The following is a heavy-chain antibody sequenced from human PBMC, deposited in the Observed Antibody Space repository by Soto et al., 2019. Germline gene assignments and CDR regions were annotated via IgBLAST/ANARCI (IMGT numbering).Heavy chain of an antibody. V-gene: IGHV4-30-4*01. CDR2: IYYSGST. Sequence: PSETLSLTCTVSGGSISSGDYYWSWIRQPPGKGLEWIGYIYYSGSTYYNPSLKSRVTISVDTSKNQFSLKLSSVTAADTAVYYCARALSSSFYFDYWGQGTLVTVSS. J-gene: IGHJ4*02. D-gene: IGHD6-6*01. CDR1: GGSISSGDYY. CDR3: ARALSSSFYFDY.